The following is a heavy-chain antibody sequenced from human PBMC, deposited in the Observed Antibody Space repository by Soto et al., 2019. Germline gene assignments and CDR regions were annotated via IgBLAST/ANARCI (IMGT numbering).Heavy chain of an antibody. CDR3: ARASDYIMYVVDT. J-gene: IGHJ5*02. Sequence: QVLLVESGGGVVQPGRSLRISCAASGFPFSSYGMHWVRQAPGKGLEWVALIWYDGGNKYYTDSVKGRFTISRDNSKNTLYLQMDSLRAEDTALYYCARASDYIMYVVDTWGQGTLVTVSS. CDR1: GFPFSSYG. D-gene: IGHD4-17*01. V-gene: IGHV3-33*01. CDR2: IWYDGGNK.